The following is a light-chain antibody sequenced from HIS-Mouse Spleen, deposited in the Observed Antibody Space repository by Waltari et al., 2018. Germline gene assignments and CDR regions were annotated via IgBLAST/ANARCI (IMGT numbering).Light chain of an antibody. CDR1: KLGDKY. Sequence: SYELTQPPSVSVSPGQTASITCSGDKLGDKYACWYQQKPGQSPVLVIYQDSKRPSGVPGRLSGSNSGNTATLTISGTQAMDEADYYCQAWDSSTDVVFGGGTKLTVL. V-gene: IGLV3-1*01. CDR3: QAWDSSTDVV. CDR2: QDS. J-gene: IGLJ2*01.